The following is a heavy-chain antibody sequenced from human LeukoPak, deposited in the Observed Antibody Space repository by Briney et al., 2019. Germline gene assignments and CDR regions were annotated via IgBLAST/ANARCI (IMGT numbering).Heavy chain of an antibody. CDR2: IYYSGST. Sequence: SETLSLTCTVSGGSISSGGYYWSWIRQHPGKGLEWIGYIYYSGSTYYNPSLKSRVTISVDTSKNQFSLKVSSVTAADTAVYYCARDHKGIGLSDYWGQGTLVTVSS. D-gene: IGHD3-10*01. J-gene: IGHJ4*02. CDR1: GGSISSGGYY. V-gene: IGHV4-30-4*08. CDR3: ARDHKGIGLSDY.